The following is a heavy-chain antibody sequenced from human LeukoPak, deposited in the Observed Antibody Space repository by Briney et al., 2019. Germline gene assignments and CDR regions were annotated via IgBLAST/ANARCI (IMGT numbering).Heavy chain of an antibody. CDR1: GGTFSSYA. CDR3: ARNHFGGTGDYVPLDP. D-gene: IGHD3-16*01. V-gene: IGHV1-69*13. CDR2: IIPIFGTA. Sequence: SVKVSCKASGGTFSSYAISWVRQARGQGLEWMGGIIPIFGTANYAQKFQGRVTITADESTSTAYMELSSLRSEDTAVYYCARNHFGGTGDYVPLDPWGQGTLVTVSS. J-gene: IGHJ5*02.